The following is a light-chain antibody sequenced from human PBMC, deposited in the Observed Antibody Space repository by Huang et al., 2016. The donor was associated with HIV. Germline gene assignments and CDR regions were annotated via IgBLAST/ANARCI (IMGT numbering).Light chain of an antibody. CDR1: QSVFSTSTNKYY. CDR3: QQYYASPQT. V-gene: IGKV4-1*01. Sequence: DIVMAQSPVSLAVSLGERATLTCRSSQSVFSTSTNKYYLAWFQQKPGQPHKSLLFWSSTREVGVPDRFSGSGSGTHFTLTIANLEADDAAIYYCQQYYASPQTFGQGTRV. CDR2: WSS. J-gene: IGKJ1*01.